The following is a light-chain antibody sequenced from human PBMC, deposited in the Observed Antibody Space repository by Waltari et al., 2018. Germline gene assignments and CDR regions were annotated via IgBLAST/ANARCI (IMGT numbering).Light chain of an antibody. Sequence: QLVLTQSPSVSASLAASVKLTCTLSSGPSSNAIPWHQQQPEKGPRSLMKVNSDGSHRKGAGIPDRFSGSSSGAERYLTISSLQSEDEADYYCQTWGTDIRGVFGGGTKLTVL. CDR1: SGPSSNA. CDR2: VNSDGSH. CDR3: QTWGTDIRGV. J-gene: IGLJ3*02. V-gene: IGLV4-69*01.